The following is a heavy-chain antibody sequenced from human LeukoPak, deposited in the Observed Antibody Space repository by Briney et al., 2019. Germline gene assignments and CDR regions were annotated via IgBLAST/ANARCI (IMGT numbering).Heavy chain of an antibody. Sequence: ASVKDSCKASGYTFTSYGISWVRQAPGQGLEWMGWISAYNGNTNYAQKLQGRVTMTTDTSTSTAYMELSSLRSKDTAVYYCARDKPAAIRRYYYYGMDVWGQGTTVTVSS. J-gene: IGHJ6*02. V-gene: IGHV1-18*01. CDR3: ARDKPAAIRRYYYYGMDV. CDR2: ISAYNGNT. D-gene: IGHD2-2*01. CDR1: GYTFTSYG.